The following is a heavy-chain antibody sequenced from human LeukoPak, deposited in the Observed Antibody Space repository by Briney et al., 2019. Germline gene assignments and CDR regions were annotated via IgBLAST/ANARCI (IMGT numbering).Heavy chain of an antibody. CDR3: AKGTYCNADCYPNRYFGL. V-gene: IGHV3-23*01. Sequence: GGTLRLSCAASGFTFSTYAMNWVRQAPGKGLEWVSGIRGSGSSTYYADSVKGRFTISRDNSKNTLYLQMNSLRAEDTAVYYCAKGTYCNADCYPNRYFGLWGRGTLVTVSS. CDR2: IRGSGSST. D-gene: IGHD2-21*02. CDR1: GFTFSTYA. J-gene: IGHJ2*01.